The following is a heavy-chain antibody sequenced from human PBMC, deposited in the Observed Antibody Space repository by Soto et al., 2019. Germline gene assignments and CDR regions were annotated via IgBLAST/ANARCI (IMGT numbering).Heavy chain of an antibody. CDR1: GFTFSSYS. J-gene: IGHJ4*02. CDR2: FSSSSSYI. CDR3: ARDSGITIFGVAGKFFDY. V-gene: IGHV3-21*01. D-gene: IGHD3-3*01. Sequence: EVQLVESGGGLVKPGGSLRLSCAASGFTFSSYSMNWVRQAPGKGLEWVSSFSSSSSYIYYADSVKGRFTISRDNAKNSLYLQMNSLRAEDTAVYYCARDSGITIFGVAGKFFDYWGQGTLVTVSS.